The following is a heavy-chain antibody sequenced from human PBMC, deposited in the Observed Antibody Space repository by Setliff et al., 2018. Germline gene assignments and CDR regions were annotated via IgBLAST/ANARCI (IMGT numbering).Heavy chain of an antibody. CDR3: AREGGGSGWTPDS. Sequence: SETLSLTCTVSGDSISNDTYYWSWIRQSPGKGLEWIGFIYYNGRSDHNPSFQSRVTMSVDRSKNQFSLNLRAMTAADTAVYYCAREGGGSGWTPDSWGQGTLVTVSS. J-gene: IGHJ4*02. V-gene: IGHV4-61*01. CDR2: IYYNGRS. CDR1: GDSISNDTYY. D-gene: IGHD6-19*01.